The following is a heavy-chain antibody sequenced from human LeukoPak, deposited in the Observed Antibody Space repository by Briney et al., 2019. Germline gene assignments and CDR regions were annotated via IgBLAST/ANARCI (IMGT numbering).Heavy chain of an antibody. CDR3: ARIQNYYGSGSYYSNFDY. Sequence: PSQTLSLTCTVSGGSISSGDYYWSWIRQPPGEGLEWIGYIYYSGSTYYNPSLKSRVTISVDTSKNQFSLKLSSVTAADTAVYYCARIQNYYGSGSYYSNFDYWGQGTLVTVSS. CDR2: IYYSGST. V-gene: IGHV4-30-4*01. D-gene: IGHD3-10*01. J-gene: IGHJ4*02. CDR1: GGSISSGDYY.